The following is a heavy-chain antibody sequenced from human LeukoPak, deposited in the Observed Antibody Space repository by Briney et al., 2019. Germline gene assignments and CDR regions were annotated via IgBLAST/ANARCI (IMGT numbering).Heavy chain of an antibody. CDR1: GFTFSTYA. D-gene: IGHD3-10*01. Sequence: PGGSLRLSCAASGFTFSTYAMSWVRQAPGKGLEWVSAISGSGGSTYYADSVKGRFTISRDNSKNTLYLQMNSLRAEDTAVYYCAKGGTFGGSGTKLTYYYYYMDVWGKGTTVTISS. V-gene: IGHV3-23*01. J-gene: IGHJ6*03. CDR3: AKGGTFGGSGTKLTYYYYYMDV. CDR2: ISGSGGST.